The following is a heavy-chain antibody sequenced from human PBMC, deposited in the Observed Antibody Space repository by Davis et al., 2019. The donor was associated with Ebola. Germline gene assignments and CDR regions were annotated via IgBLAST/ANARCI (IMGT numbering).Heavy chain of an antibody. D-gene: IGHD6-19*01. Sequence: GESLKISCAASGFTFSSYAMSWVRQAPGKGLEWVSAISGSGGSTYYADSVKGRFTISRDNSKNTLYLQMNSLRAEDTAVYYCAKAVAGTLTNAFDIWGQGTMVTVSS. CDR3: AKAVAGTLTNAFDI. J-gene: IGHJ3*02. CDR2: ISGSGGST. CDR1: GFTFSSYA. V-gene: IGHV3-23*01.